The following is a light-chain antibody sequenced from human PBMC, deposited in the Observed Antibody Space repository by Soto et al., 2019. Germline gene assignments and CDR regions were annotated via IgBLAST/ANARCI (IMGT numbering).Light chain of an antibody. Sequence: QSVLTQPRSVSGSPGQSVTISCTGASSDVGGYNYVSWYQKHPGKAPKLMIYGVSKRPSGVPDRFSGSKSGNTASLTISGLQAEDEAEYYCCSYAGSSYVFGTGTKVTVL. CDR3: CSYAGSSYV. CDR2: GVS. J-gene: IGLJ1*01. V-gene: IGLV2-11*01. CDR1: SSDVGGYNY.